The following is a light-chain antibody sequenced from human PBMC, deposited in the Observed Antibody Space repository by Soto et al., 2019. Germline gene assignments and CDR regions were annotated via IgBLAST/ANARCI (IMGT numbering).Light chain of an antibody. J-gene: IGKJ1*01. CDR3: QQYNNWPPWT. CDR2: HAS. CDR1: QSISNW. Sequence: QMTQSPSTLSASIGDRVTITCRASQSISNWLAWYHQRPGTAPKVXXYHASNLQSGVPSRFSGSGSGTEFTLTISSLQSEDFAVYYCQQYNNWPPWTFGQGTKVDIK. V-gene: IGKV1-5*01.